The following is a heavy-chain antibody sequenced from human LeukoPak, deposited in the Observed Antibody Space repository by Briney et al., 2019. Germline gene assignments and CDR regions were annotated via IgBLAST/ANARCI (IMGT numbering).Heavy chain of an antibody. CDR1: GYTFTSYY. D-gene: IGHD5-18*01. CDR2: INPSGGST. J-gene: IGHJ4*02. CDR3: ARDLGGDTDEYYFDY. Sequence: GASVKVSCKASGYTFTSYYMHWVRQAPGQGLEWMGIINPSGGSTTYAQKFQGRVTMTRDTSTSTVYMELSSLRSEDTAVYYCARDLGGDTDEYYFDYWGQGTLVTVSS. V-gene: IGHV1-46*01.